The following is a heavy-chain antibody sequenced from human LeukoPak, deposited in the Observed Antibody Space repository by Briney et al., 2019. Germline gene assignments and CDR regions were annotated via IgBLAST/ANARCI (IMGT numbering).Heavy chain of an antibody. CDR2: IYYSGST. CDR3: ARDQPYKTGEIDY. D-gene: IGHD7-27*01. J-gene: IGHJ4*02. Sequence: SETLSLTCTVSGGSISSSSYYWGWIRQPPGKGLEWIGSIYYSGSTYYNPSLKSRVTISVDTSKNQFSLKLSSVTAADTAVYYCARDQPYKTGEIDYWGQGTLVTVSS. V-gene: IGHV4-39*07. CDR1: GGSISSSSYY.